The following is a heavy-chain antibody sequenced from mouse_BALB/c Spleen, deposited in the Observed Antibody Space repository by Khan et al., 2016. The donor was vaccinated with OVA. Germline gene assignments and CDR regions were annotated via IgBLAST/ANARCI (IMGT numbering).Heavy chain of an antibody. CDR1: GDSITTGY. CDR3: ARSTYRYAFVY. J-gene: IGHJ3*01. Sequence: VQLKESGPSLVKPSQTLSLTCSVTGDSITTGYWNWIRKFPGNKLEYMGYIIYTGYTYYNQSLKSRISITRHTSNNQYYLQLNSVTDEDTATYYCARSTYRYAFVYWGQGTLVTVSA. CDR2: IIYTGYT. V-gene: IGHV3-8*02. D-gene: IGHD2-14*01.